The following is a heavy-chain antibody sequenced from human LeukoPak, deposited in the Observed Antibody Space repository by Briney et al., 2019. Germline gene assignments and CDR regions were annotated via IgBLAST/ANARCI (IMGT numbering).Heavy chain of an antibody. D-gene: IGHD3-22*01. Sequence: PSETLSLTCTVSGGSISSGGYYWSWIRQHPGTGLEWIGYIYYSGSTYYNPSLKSRVTISVDTSKNQFSLKLSSVTAADTAVYYCARASSSGYYYVNWFDPWGQGTLVTVSS. V-gene: IGHV4-31*03. J-gene: IGHJ5*02. CDR2: IYYSGST. CDR3: ARASSSGYYYVNWFDP. CDR1: GGSISSGGYY.